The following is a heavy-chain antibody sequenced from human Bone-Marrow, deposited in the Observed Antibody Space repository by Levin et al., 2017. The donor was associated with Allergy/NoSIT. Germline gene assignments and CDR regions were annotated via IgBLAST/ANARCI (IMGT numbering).Heavy chain of an antibody. J-gene: IGHJ3*01. D-gene: IGHD2-8*01. CDR2: IKTKVDGGTA. CDR1: GFAFNSAW. CDR3: TTDGLEKLYTFDV. Sequence: GESLKISCEASGFAFNSAWMNWVRQAPGKGLEWVGHIKTKVDGGTADYAAPVKGRFTISRDESNNRLYMQMHSLKPEDTAVYYCTTDGLEKLYTFDVWGHGTMVTVSS. V-gene: IGHV3-15*07.